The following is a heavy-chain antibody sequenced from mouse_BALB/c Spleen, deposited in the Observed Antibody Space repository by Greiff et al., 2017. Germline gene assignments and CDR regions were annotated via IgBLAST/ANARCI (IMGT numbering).Heavy chain of an antibody. J-gene: IGHJ1*01. Sequence: QVQLKESGPGLVAPSQSLSITCTVSGFSLTGYGVNWVRQPPGKGLEWLGMIWGDGSTDYNSALKSRLSISKDNSKSQVFLKMNSLQTDDTARYYCARENGNYPYWYFDVWGAGTTVTVSS. D-gene: IGHD2-1*01. V-gene: IGHV2-6-7*01. CDR2: IWGDGST. CDR1: GFSLTGYG. CDR3: ARENGNYPYWYFDV.